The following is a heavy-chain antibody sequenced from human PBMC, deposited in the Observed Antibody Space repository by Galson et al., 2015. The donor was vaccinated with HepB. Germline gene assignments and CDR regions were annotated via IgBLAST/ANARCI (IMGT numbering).Heavy chain of an antibody. J-gene: IGHJ4*02. D-gene: IGHD1-26*01. Sequence: SVKVSCKASGYTFTGYYMHWVRQAPGQGLEWMGWINPNSGGTNYAQKFQGRVTMTRDTSISTAYMELSRLRSDDTAVYYCARGPRPHSGSYRPIGRYFDYWGQGTLVTVSS. V-gene: IGHV1-2*02. CDR3: ARGPRPHSGSYRPIGRYFDY. CDR1: GYTFTGYY. CDR2: INPNSGGT.